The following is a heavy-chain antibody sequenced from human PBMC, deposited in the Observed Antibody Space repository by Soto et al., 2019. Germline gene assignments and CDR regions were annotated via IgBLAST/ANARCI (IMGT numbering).Heavy chain of an antibody. D-gene: IGHD6-13*01. Sequence: QVPLVQSGAEVKKPGASVKVSCKASGYTFTSYGISWVRQAPGQGLEWMGWISAYNGNTNYAQKLQGRVTMTTDTSTRTAYMELRSLRSDDTAVYYCARYSSSWSRGYGMDVWGQGTTVTVSS. CDR2: ISAYNGNT. CDR3: ARYSSSWSRGYGMDV. J-gene: IGHJ6*02. CDR1: GYTFTSYG. V-gene: IGHV1-18*01.